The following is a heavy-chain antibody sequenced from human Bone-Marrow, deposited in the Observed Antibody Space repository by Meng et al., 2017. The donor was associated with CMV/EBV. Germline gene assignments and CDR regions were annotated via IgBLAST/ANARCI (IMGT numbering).Heavy chain of an antibody. J-gene: IGHJ4*02. V-gene: IGHV1-2*02. D-gene: IGHD2-2*02. CDR3: ASEDIVVVPAAIPLRY. CDR1: GYTFTDYY. Sequence: ASVKVSCKASGYTFTDYYMHWVRQAPGQGLEWMGWINPYNGDTHYAQEFQGRVTMTRDTSISTAYMELSRLRYDDTAVYYCASEDIVVVPAAIPLRYWGQGTLVTVSS. CDR2: INPYNGDT.